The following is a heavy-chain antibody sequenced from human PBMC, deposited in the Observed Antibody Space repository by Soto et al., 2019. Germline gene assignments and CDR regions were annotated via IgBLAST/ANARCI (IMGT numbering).Heavy chain of an antibody. Sequence: GESLKISCKGSGYSFTSYWIGWVRQMPGKGLEWMGIIYPGDSDTRYSPSFQGQVTISADKSISTAYLQWSSLKASDTAMYCCARQLGTTGTDYYYYYMDVWGKGTTVTV. CDR3: ARQLGTTGTDYYYYYMDV. CDR2: IYPGDSDT. D-gene: IGHD1-1*01. V-gene: IGHV5-51*01. CDR1: GYSFTSYW. J-gene: IGHJ6*03.